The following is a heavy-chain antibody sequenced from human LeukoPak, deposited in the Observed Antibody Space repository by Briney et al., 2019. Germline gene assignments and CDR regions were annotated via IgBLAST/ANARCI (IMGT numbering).Heavy chain of an antibody. D-gene: IGHD6-6*01. V-gene: IGHV1-8*03. CDR2: MNPNSGST. J-gene: IGHJ6*03. CDR1: GYTFTSYD. CDR3: ARGSSRRYYYYYYMDV. Sequence: ASVKVSCKASGYTFTSYDINWVRQATGQGLEWMGWMNPNSGSTGYAQKFQGRVTITRNTSISTAYMELSSLRSEDTAVYYCARGSSRRYYYYYYMDVWGKGTTVTVSS.